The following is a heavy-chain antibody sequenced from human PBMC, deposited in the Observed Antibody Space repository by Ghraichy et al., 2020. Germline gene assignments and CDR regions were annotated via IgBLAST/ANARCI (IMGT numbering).Heavy chain of an antibody. CDR2: ISSSSSYI. J-gene: IGHJ4*02. D-gene: IGHD6-13*01. CDR1: GFTFSSYS. V-gene: IGHV3-21*01. Sequence: GGSLRLSCAASGFTFSSYSMHWVRQAPGKGLEWVSSISSSSSYIYYADSVKGRFTISRDDAKNSLYLQMNSLRADDTAVYYCARVPNSSSWRIYFDYWGQGTLVTVSS. CDR3: ARVPNSSSWRIYFDY.